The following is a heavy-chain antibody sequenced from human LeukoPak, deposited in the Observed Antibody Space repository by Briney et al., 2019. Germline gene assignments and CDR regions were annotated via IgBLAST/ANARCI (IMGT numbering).Heavy chain of an antibody. V-gene: IGHV7-4-1*02. D-gene: IGHD2-15*01. Sequence: ASVKVSCKASGYTFSSYAMNWVRQAPGQGLEWMGWINTNTGNPTYAQGFTGRFVFSLDTSVSTAYLQISSLKAEDTAVYYCARFEVEVAATGDDYWGQGTLVTVSS. J-gene: IGHJ4*02. CDR3: ARFEVEVAATGDDY. CDR1: GYTFSSYA. CDR2: INTNTGNP.